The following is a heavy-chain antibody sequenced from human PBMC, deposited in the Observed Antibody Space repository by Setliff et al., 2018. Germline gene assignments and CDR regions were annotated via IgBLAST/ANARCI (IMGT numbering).Heavy chain of an antibody. Sequence: SETLSLTCTVSGVSVSSGSWWTWVRQSPGKGLEWVGDVYHVGTTNYNPSLKSRLSISVDKSRNQFSLKMNSVTAADTALYYCARGIRGHSGCYAGLESWGQGTPVTVSS. CDR2: VYHVGTT. V-gene: IGHV4-4*02. CDR1: GVSVSSGSW. J-gene: IGHJ4*02. CDR3: ARGIRGHSGCYAGLES. D-gene: IGHD6-19*01.